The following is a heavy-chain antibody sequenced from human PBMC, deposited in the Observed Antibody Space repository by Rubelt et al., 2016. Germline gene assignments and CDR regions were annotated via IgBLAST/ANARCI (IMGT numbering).Heavy chain of an antibody. J-gene: IGHJ5*02. CDR3: ARGGTETTSGLWFDP. CDR2: IYNGGST. V-gene: IGHV3-66*01. D-gene: IGHD4-17*01. CDR1: GFTVSSNY. Sequence: EVQLVESGGGLVHPGGSLRLSCVVSGFTVSSNYMSWVRQAPGKGLEWVSVIYNGGSTYYADSVKGRFTISRDNAKNSLYLHVSSLRAEDTAVYYCARGGTETTSGLWFDPWGQGTLVIVSS.